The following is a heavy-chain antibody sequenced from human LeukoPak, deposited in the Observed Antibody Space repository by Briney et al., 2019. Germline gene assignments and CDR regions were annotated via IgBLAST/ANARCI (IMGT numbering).Heavy chain of an antibody. D-gene: IGHD6-13*01. Sequence: GASVKVSCKASGGTFSSYAISWVRQAPGQGLEWMGGIIPIFGTANYAQKFQGRVTITTDESTSTAYMELSSLRSEDTAVYYCARDRSTDPYSSWHDAFDIWGQGTMVTVSS. J-gene: IGHJ3*02. CDR3: ARDRSTDPYSSWHDAFDI. CDR1: GGTFSSYA. CDR2: IIPIFGTA. V-gene: IGHV1-69*05.